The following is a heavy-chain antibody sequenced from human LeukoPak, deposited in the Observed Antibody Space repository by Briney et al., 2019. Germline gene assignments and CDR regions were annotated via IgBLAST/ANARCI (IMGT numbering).Heavy chain of an antibody. Sequence: GGSLRLSCAASGFTFSSYSMNWVRQAPGKGLEWVSLISSSSSYIYYADSVKGRFTISRDNAKNSLYLQMNSLRAEDTAVYYCARDYYDFWSGPYWSGDVWGQGTTVTVSS. CDR1: GFTFSSYS. CDR2: ISSSSSYI. CDR3: ARDYYDFWSGPYWSGDV. J-gene: IGHJ6*02. D-gene: IGHD3-3*01. V-gene: IGHV3-21*01.